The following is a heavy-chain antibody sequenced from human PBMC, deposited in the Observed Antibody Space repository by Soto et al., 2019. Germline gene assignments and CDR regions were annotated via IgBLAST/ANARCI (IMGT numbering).Heavy chain of an antibody. CDR2: IYSTGST. D-gene: IGHD3-16*01. Sequence: PSETLSLTCIVSGGSISSFHWSWIRQPPGKGLEWIGYIYSTGSTYYNPSLKSRVTMSVDTSKNKFSLKMTSVTAVDTAVYYCARGIYAGTWGDNWLDPWGQGSLVTVYS. CDR3: ARGIYAGTWGDNWLDP. CDR1: GGSISSFH. J-gene: IGHJ5*02. V-gene: IGHV4-59*12.